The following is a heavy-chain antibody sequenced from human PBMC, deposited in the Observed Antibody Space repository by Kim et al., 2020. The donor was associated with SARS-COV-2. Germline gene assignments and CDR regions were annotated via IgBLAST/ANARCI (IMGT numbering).Heavy chain of an antibody. Sequence: GGSLRLSCSASGFTFSSYAMHWVRQAPWKGLEYVSAISSNGGSTYYADSVKGRFTISRDNSKNTLYLQMSSLRAEDTAVYYCAKALRYFDWLYDPSDYYYYGMDVWGQGTTVTVSS. CDR1: GFTFSSYA. D-gene: IGHD3-9*01. CDR3: AKALRYFDWLYDPSDYYYYGMDV. J-gene: IGHJ6*02. CDR2: ISSNGGST. V-gene: IGHV3-64D*06.